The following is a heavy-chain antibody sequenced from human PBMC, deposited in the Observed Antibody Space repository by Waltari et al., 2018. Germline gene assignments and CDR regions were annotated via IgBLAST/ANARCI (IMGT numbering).Heavy chain of an antibody. CDR2: MRSTTTT. J-gene: IGHJ3*02. CDR1: GFTFSTYN. V-gene: IGHV3-48*01. CDR3: ARGRNGYIQDVFDI. Sequence: EVHLVASGGGLVQPGESLRLSCAASGFTFSTYNMNWVRQGPGKGLGWVSYMRSTTTTYYADYVKGRFTISRDNAKNSLYLQMNSLRAEDTALYYCARGRNGYIQDVFDIWGQGTMVSVSS. D-gene: IGHD5-12*01.